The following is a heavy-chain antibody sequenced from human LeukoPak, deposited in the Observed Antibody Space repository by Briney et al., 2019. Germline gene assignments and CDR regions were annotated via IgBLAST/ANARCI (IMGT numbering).Heavy chain of an antibody. CDR1: GYSISSGYY. CDR3: ARAYSSSSGEGWFDP. Sequence: SETLSLTCTVSGYSISSGYYWGWIRQPPGKGLEWIGSIYHSGSTYYNPSLKSRVTMSVDTSKNQFSLKLSSVTAADTAVYYCARAYSSSSGEGWFDPWGQGTLVTVSS. CDR2: IYHSGST. D-gene: IGHD6-6*01. V-gene: IGHV4-38-2*02. J-gene: IGHJ5*02.